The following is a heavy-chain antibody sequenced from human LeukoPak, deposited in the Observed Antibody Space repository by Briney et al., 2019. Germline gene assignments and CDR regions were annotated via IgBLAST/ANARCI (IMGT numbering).Heavy chain of an antibody. CDR1: GGSISSNSYY. Sequence: SQTLSLTCTVSGGSISSNSYYWGWIRQPPGKGLEWIGSIYYSGSNYYNPSLKSRVTISVDTSKNQFSLKLSSVTAADTAVYYCARVRLADYYYYYYMDVWGKGTTVTVSS. CDR3: ARVRLADYYYYYYMDV. V-gene: IGHV4-39*07. J-gene: IGHJ6*03. CDR2: IYYSGSN. D-gene: IGHD3-3*02.